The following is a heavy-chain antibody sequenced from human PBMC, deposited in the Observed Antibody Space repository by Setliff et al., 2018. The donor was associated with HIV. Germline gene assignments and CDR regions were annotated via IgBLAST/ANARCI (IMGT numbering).Heavy chain of an antibody. J-gene: IGHJ5*02. Sequence: KTSETLSLTCTISGGSFGVYRWSWIRQSAGRGLEWIGRIDSSGTTDYKPSLTGRVAISVDTSRNQFSLRVTSVTAADTAVYFCARDRHSSGLGSYGPWGPGILVTVSS. CDR1: GGSFGVYR. V-gene: IGHV4-4*07. CDR3: ARDRHSSGLGSYGP. D-gene: IGHD3-10*01. CDR2: IDSSGTT.